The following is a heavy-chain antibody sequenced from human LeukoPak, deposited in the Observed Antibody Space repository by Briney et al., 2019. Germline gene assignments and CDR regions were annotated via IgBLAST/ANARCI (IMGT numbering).Heavy chain of an antibody. CDR3: ARQGRIVVVTTTHDAFDI. CDR2: IYPGDSDA. V-gene: IGHV5-51*01. CDR1: GYSFTTYW. J-gene: IGHJ3*02. Sequence: KPGESLKISCTGLGYSFTTYWIGWVRQMPGKGLEWMGIIYPGDSDARYSPSFQGQVTISVDKSISTAYLQWSSLKSSDTAMYYCARQGRIVVVTTTHDAFDIWGQGTMVTVSS. D-gene: IGHD2-21*02.